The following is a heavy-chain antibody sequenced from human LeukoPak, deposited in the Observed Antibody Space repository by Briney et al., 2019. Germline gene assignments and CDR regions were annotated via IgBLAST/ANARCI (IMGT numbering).Heavy chain of an antibody. CDR2: IYYSGST. J-gene: IGHJ3*02. Sequence: SETLSLTCTVSGGSISSYYWSWIRQPPGKGLEWIGYIYYSGSTNYNPSLKSRVTISVDTSKNQFSLKLSSVTAADTAVYYCARHQWLVKRSAFDIWGQGTMVTVSS. D-gene: IGHD6-19*01. CDR1: GGSISSYY. V-gene: IGHV4-59*08. CDR3: ARHQWLVKRSAFDI.